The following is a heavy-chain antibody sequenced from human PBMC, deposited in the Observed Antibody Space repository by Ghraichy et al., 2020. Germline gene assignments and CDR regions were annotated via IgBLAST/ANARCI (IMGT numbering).Heavy chain of an antibody. J-gene: IGHJ3*01. CDR3: ARDYSYKAFDL. D-gene: IGHD4-11*01. V-gene: IGHV1-2*02. CDR1: GYSFTAGYF. CDR2: INPNSATT. Sequence: ASVKVSCKASGYSFTAGYFMHWVRQAPGQGLEWMGWINPNSATTNYAQNFQGRVTMTRDTSISTAYMEVSRLRSDDTAMYYCARDYSYKAFDLWGQGTLVTVSS.